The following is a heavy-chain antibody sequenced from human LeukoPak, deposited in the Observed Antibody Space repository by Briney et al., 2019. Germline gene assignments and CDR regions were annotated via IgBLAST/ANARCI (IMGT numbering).Heavy chain of an antibody. CDR3: ARETGSYPVYYYYYYGMDV. CDR1: GYTFTSYD. V-gene: IGHV1-8*01. J-gene: IGHJ6*02. CDR2: MNPNSGNT. D-gene: IGHD1-26*01. Sequence: ASVKVSCKASGYTFTSYDINWVRQATGQGLEWMGWMNPNSGNTGYAQKFQGRVTMTRNTSISTAYMELSSLRSEDTAVYYCARETGSYPVYYYYYYGMDVWGQGTTVTVSS.